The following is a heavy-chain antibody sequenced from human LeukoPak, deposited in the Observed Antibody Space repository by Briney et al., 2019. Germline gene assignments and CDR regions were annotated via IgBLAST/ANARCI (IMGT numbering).Heavy chain of an antibody. Sequence: ASVKVSCKASGYTFTSYAMNWVRQAPGQGLEWMGWINTNTGNPTYAQGFTGRFVFSLDTSVSTAYLQISSLKAEDTAVYYCARVGYYDSSGYYYWFDPWGQGTLVTVSS. V-gene: IGHV7-4-1*02. J-gene: IGHJ5*02. CDR2: INTNTGNP. CDR3: ARVGYYDSSGYYYWFDP. D-gene: IGHD3-22*01. CDR1: GYTFTSYA.